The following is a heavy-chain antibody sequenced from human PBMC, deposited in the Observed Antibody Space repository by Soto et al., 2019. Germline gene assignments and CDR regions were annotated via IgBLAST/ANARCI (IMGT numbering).Heavy chain of an antibody. Sequence: GGSLRLSCAASGFTFSSYWMSWVRQASGKGLEWVANIKQDGSEKYYVDSVKGRFTISRDNAKNSLYLQMNSLRAEDTAVYYCARFYYDSSGYLPSPYYYYYGMHVWGQGTTVTVSS. D-gene: IGHD3-22*01. V-gene: IGHV3-7*04. CDR3: ARFYYDSSGYLPSPYYYYYGMHV. CDR2: IKQDGSEK. CDR1: GFTFSSYW. J-gene: IGHJ6*02.